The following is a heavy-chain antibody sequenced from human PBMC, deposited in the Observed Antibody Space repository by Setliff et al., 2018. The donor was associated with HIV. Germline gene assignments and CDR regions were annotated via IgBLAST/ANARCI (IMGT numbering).Heavy chain of an antibody. J-gene: IGHJ4*02. CDR3: ARHGQYGSGSYYNRPFDY. CDR2: IYPGDSDS. V-gene: IGHV5-51*01. CDR1: RYSFTNYW. Sequence: PGESLKISCKGSRYSFTNYWVGWVRQMPANGLEWMGIIYPGDSDSRYSPSFQGQVTISADKSNSTASLEWSSLKASDTAMYYCARHGQYGSGSYYNRPFDYWGQGTLVTVSS. D-gene: IGHD3-10*01.